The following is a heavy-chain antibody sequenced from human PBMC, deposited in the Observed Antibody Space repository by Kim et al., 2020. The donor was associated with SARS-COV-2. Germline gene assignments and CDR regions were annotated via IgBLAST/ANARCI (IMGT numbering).Heavy chain of an antibody. V-gene: IGHV4-39*07. CDR2: IYYSGST. CDR3: ARGPRYSGYLFDY. Sequence: SETLSLTCTVSGGSISSSSYYWGWIRQPPGKGLEWIGSIYYSGSTYYNPSLKSRVTISVDTSKNQFSLKLSSVTAADTAVYYCARGPRYSGYLFDYWGQG. CDR1: GGSISSSSYY. J-gene: IGHJ4*02. D-gene: IGHD5-12*01.